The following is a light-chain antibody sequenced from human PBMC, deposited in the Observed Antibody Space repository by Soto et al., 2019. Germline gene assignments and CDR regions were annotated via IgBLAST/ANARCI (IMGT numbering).Light chain of an antibody. V-gene: IGKV3-15*01. CDR1: QTINSN. CDR2: GAT. CDR3: QQYNYWPPRT. J-gene: IGKJ1*01. Sequence: EVAMTQSPATLSVSPGERATLSCRASQTINSNLAWYQQKPGQAPRLLIHGATTRATGIPGRFSGSGSGTEFTLTISSLQSEDIAVYYCQQYNYWPPRTFGQGTKVEI.